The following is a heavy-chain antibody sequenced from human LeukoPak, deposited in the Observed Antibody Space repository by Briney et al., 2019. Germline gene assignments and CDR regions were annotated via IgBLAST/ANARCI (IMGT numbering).Heavy chain of an antibody. D-gene: IGHD4-17*01. CDR1: GFTFSSYG. CDR2: ISYDGSNK. Sequence: GGSLRLSCAASGFTFSSYGMHWVRQAPGKGLEWVAVISYDGSNKYYADSVKGRFTISRDNSKNTLYLQMSSLRAEDTAVYYCAKDQVTTVTTDYYYGMDVWGQGTTVTVSS. J-gene: IGHJ6*02. V-gene: IGHV3-30*18. CDR3: AKDQVTTVTTDYYYGMDV.